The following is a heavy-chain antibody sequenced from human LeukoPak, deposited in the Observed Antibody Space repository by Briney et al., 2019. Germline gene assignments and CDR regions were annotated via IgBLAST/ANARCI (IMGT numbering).Heavy chain of an antibody. CDR2: IYYRGST. J-gene: IGHJ4*02. Sequence: PSETLSLTCTVSGGSISSGGYSWSWIRQHPGKGLEWIGYIYYRGSTYYNPSLKSRVTISVDTSKNQFSLKLSSVTAADTAVYYCARVRVGLLDYWGQGTLVTVSS. CDR3: ARVRVGLLDY. CDR1: GGSISSGGYS. V-gene: IGHV4-31*03.